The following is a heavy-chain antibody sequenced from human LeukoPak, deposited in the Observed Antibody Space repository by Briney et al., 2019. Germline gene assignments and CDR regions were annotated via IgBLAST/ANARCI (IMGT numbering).Heavy chain of an antibody. D-gene: IGHD3-22*01. V-gene: IGHV4-34*01. J-gene: IGHJ4*02. CDR1: GGSFSGYY. CDR2: INHSGST. Sequence: SETLSLTCAVYGGSFSGYYWSWIRQPPGEGLEWIGEINHSGSTNYNPSLKSRVTISVDTSKNQFSLKLSSVTAADTAVYYCAREPYHDSSGYQDYWGQGTLVTVSS. CDR3: AREPYHDSSGYQDY.